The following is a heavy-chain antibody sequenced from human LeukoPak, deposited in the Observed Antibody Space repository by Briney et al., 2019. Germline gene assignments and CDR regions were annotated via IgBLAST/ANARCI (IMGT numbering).Heavy chain of an antibody. Sequence: GGSLRPSCAASGFTFNDYVMSWVRQAPGKGLEWVSAMSGGGSSTYYADSVKGRITISRDNSKNTLYLQVNSLRVEDTAVYYCAKGSSNSRPYYFDSWGQGTLVTVSS. V-gene: IGHV3-23*01. CDR1: GFTFNDYV. J-gene: IGHJ4*02. D-gene: IGHD2-2*01. CDR3: AKGSSNSRPYYFDS. CDR2: MSGGGSST.